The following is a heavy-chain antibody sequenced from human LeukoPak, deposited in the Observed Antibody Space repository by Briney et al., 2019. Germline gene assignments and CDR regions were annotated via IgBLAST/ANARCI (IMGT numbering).Heavy chain of an antibody. CDR2: ISTDNGDT. D-gene: IGHD1-26*01. CDR3: ARGWELDY. Sequence: ASVKVSCKASGYSFTSYGVIWVRQAPGQGLEWMGWISTDNGDTKFAQKFQGRVTLTTDTSTSTGDMELRSLRSDDTAVYYCARGWELDYWGQGTLVTVSS. V-gene: IGHV1-18*01. J-gene: IGHJ4*02. CDR1: GYSFTSYG.